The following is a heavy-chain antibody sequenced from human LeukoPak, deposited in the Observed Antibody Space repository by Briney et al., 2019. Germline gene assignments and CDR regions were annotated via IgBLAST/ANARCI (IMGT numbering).Heavy chain of an antibody. J-gene: IGHJ5*02. Sequence: ASVKVSCKASGYTFTSYYMHWVRQAPGQGLEWVGIINPSGGSTSYAQKFQGRVTMTRDTSTSTVYMELSSLRSEDTAVHYCARNTLGYCSGGSCYAGWFDPWGQGTLVTVSS. V-gene: IGHV1-46*01. D-gene: IGHD2-15*01. CDR2: INPSGGST. CDR3: ARNTLGYCSGGSCYAGWFDP. CDR1: GYTFTSYY.